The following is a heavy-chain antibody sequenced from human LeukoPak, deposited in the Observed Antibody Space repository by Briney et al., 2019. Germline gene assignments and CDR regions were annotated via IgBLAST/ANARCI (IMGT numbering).Heavy chain of an antibody. Sequence: GASVKVSCKASGYTFTGYYMHWVRQAPGQGLESMGWINPNSGGTNYAQKFQGRVTMTRDTSISTAYMELSRLRSDDTAVYYCARGAYVGARPNGPFDYWGQGTLVTVSS. V-gene: IGHV1-2*02. J-gene: IGHJ4*02. CDR1: GYTFTGYY. CDR2: INPNSGGT. D-gene: IGHD6-6*01. CDR3: ARGAYVGARPNGPFDY.